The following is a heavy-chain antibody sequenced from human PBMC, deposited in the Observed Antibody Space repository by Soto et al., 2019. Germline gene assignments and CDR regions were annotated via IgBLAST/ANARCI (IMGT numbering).Heavy chain of an antibody. V-gene: IGHV2-70*01. D-gene: IGHD3-10*01. Sequence: GSGPTLVNPTQTLTLTCTFSGFSLSTSGMCVSWIRQPPGKALEWLVLIDWDDDKYYSTSLKTRLTISKDTSKNQVVLTMTNMDPVDTATYYCARIPYYGSGIGGYFDYWGQGTLVTVSS. CDR2: IDWDDDK. CDR3: ARIPYYGSGIGGYFDY. CDR1: GFSLSTSGMC. J-gene: IGHJ4*02.